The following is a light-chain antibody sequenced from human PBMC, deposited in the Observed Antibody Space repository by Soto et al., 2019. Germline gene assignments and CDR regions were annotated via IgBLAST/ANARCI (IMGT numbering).Light chain of an antibody. CDR1: SSNIGSNT. CDR3: AAWDDRLNGYV. Sequence: QSVRTQPPSASGTPGRRVVISCSGSSSNIGSNTVNWYQQLPGTAPKLLIYSNNHRPSGVPDRFSGSKSGTSASLAISGLQSDDEADYYCAAWDDRLNGYVFATGTKVTVL. V-gene: IGLV1-44*01. CDR2: SNN. J-gene: IGLJ1*01.